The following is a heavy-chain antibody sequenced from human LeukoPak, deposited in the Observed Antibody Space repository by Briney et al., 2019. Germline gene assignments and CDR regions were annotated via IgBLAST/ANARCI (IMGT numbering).Heavy chain of an antibody. V-gene: IGHV4-30-4*08. CDR1: GGSISSGNYY. Sequence: PSETLSLTXTVSGGSISSGNYYWSRIRQPPGKGLEWIGYIYYSGSTYYNLSLKSRVTISVDTSKNQFSLKLSSVTAADTAGYYCARVASSANWFDPWGQGTLVTVSS. CDR3: ARVASSANWFDP. D-gene: IGHD3-22*01. CDR2: IYYSGST. J-gene: IGHJ5*02.